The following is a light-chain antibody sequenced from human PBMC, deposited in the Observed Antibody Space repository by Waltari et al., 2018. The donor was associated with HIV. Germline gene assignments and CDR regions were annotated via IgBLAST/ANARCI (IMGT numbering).Light chain of an antibody. Sequence: QSALIQPASVSGSPGQSLTMSCTGTTADVGGYYYVSWYQHHPGKAPKVLIYEVDNRPSGVSYRFSGSKSGNTASLTISGLQAEDEADYYCSSYRSYNTVVFGGGTKLTVL. J-gene: IGLJ2*01. V-gene: IGLV2-14*01. CDR1: TADVGGYYY. CDR3: SSYRSYNTVV. CDR2: EVD.